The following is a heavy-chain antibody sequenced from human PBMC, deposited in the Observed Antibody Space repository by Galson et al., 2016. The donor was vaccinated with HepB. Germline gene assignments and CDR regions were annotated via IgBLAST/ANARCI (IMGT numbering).Heavy chain of an antibody. CDR3: ARGKGRGGFDY. Sequence: TLSLTCDVSGGSISSGGYSWSWIRQPPGKGLEWIGYIYHTGSTYYNPSLESRVTISVDRSKNQFSLKLTSVTVTDTAVYYCARGKGRGGFDYWGQGTLVTVSS. J-gene: IGHJ4*02. D-gene: IGHD3-10*01. CDR2: IYHTGST. V-gene: IGHV4-30-2*01. CDR1: GGSISSGGYS.